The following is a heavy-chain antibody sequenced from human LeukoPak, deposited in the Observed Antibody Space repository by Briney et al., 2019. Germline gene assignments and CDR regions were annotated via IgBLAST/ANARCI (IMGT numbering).Heavy chain of an antibody. CDR2: ISYDGSKK. J-gene: IGHJ5*02. CDR3: AKDLKRYSYGHPGP. Sequence: PGGSLRLSCAASIFTFSSYGIHWVRQAPGKGLEWVAVISYDGSKKYYADSVKGRFTISRDNSKNTLYLQMNSLRAEDTAVYYCAKDLKRYSYGHPGPWGQGTLVTVSS. D-gene: IGHD5-18*01. CDR1: IFTFSSYG. V-gene: IGHV3-30*18.